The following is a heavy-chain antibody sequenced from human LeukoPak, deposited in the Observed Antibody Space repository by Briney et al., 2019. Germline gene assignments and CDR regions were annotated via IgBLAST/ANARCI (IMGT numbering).Heavy chain of an antibody. CDR2: INPNSGGT. J-gene: IGHJ3*02. V-gene: IGHV1-2*02. D-gene: IGHD2/OR15-2a*01. Sequence: ASVKVSCKASGYTFTGYYMHWVRQAPGQGLEWMGWINPNSGGTNYAQKFQGRVTMTRDTSISTAYMELSRLRSDDTAVYYCAGVLLGVGAFDIWGQGTMVTVSS. CDR3: AGVLLGVGAFDI. CDR1: GYTFTGYY.